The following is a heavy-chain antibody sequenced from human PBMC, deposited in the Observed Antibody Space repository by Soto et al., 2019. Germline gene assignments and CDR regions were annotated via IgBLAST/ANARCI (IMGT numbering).Heavy chain of an antibody. CDR3: ARVGPPIYDSSGYYPGYFDY. Sequence: ASVKVSCKASGYTFTSYGISWVRQAPGQGLEWMGWISAYNGNTNYAQKLQGRVTMTTDTSTSTAYMELRSLRSDDTAVYYCARVGPPIYDSSGYYPGYFDYWGQGTLVTAPQ. D-gene: IGHD3-22*01. J-gene: IGHJ4*02. CDR1: GYTFTSYG. CDR2: ISAYNGNT. V-gene: IGHV1-18*01.